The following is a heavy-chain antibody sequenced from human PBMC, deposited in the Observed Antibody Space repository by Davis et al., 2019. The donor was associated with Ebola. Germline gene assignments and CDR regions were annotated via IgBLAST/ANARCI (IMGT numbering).Heavy chain of an antibody. CDR1: GFTFGDYA. D-gene: IGHD4-11*01. CDR2: IRSKAYGGTT. CDR3: TRDDGTTVTIPEANYGMDV. Sequence: PGGSLRLSCTASGFTFGDYAMSWFRQAPGKGLEWVGFIRSKAYGGTTEYAASVKGRFTISRDDSKSIAYLQMNSLKTEDTAVYYCTRDDGTTVTIPEANYGMDVWGQGTTVTVSS. V-gene: IGHV3-49*03. J-gene: IGHJ6*02.